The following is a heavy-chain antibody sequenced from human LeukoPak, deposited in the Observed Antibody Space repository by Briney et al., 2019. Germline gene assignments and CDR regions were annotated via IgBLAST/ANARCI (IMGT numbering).Heavy chain of an antibody. Sequence: GGSVRLSCAASGFTFSTYWMHWVRQVPGKGLVWVSRINSDGSSTTYADSVKGRFTISRDNAKKTLYLQINSLRAEDTAVYYCAKDWYSGSYWATYFDYWGQGTLVTVSS. CDR3: AKDWYSGSYWATYFDY. V-gene: IGHV3-74*01. CDR1: GFTFSTYW. CDR2: INSDGSST. D-gene: IGHD1-26*01. J-gene: IGHJ4*02.